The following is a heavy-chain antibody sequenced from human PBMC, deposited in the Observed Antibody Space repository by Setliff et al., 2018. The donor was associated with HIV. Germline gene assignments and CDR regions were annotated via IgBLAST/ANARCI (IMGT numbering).Heavy chain of an antibody. CDR3: ASGGWSTYYYYGMDV. D-gene: IGHD6-19*01. CDR2: INQDGSEK. V-gene: IGHV3-7*01. Sequence: LRRSCAASRFTFSNYWMSWVRQTPGRGLEWVANINQDGSEKYYADSVKGRFTISRDNAKNSLYLQMNSLRDEDTAVYYCASGGWSTYYYYGMDVWGQGTTVTVSS. CDR1: RFTFSNYW. J-gene: IGHJ6*02.